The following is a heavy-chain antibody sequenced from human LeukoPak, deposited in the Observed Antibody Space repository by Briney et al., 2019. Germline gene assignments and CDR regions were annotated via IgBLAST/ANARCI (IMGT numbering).Heavy chain of an antibody. J-gene: IGHJ6*02. CDR1: GYTFTGYY. D-gene: IGHD1-20*01. V-gene: IGHV1-2*02. CDR3: ARLRRVRHNWSMLDV. Sequence: ASVKVSCKASGYTFTGYYMHWVRQAPGQGLEWMGWINPNSGGTNYAQKFQGRVTTTRDTSISTAYMELSRLRSDDTAVYYCARLRRVRHNWSMLDVWGQGTTVTVSS. CDR2: INPNSGGT.